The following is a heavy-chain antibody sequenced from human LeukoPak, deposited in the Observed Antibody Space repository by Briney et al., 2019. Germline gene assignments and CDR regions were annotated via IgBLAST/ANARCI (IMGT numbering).Heavy chain of an antibody. CDR2: ISDSGGNT. Sequence: PGGSLRLSCAASGFTFGSSAMTWVRQAPGKGLEWVSTISDSGGNTYYAESVKGRFSISRDNSKSALYLQMNSLRGEDTAVYYCASPGYSSSWYFGGAFDIWGQGTMVTVSS. J-gene: IGHJ3*02. CDR3: ASPGYSSSWYFGGAFDI. D-gene: IGHD6-13*01. V-gene: IGHV3-23*01. CDR1: GFTFGSSA.